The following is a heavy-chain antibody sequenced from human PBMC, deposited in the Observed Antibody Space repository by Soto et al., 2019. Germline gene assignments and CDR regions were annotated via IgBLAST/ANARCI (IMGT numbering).Heavy chain of an antibody. D-gene: IGHD6-13*01. CDR1: GYRLISYY. V-gene: IGHV1-46*01. CDR3: ARHTEQQPANYYFDY. J-gene: IGHJ4*02. CDR2: INPSGGST. Sequence: XFVKVACPPSGYRLISYYIHWVGHAAGEGLEWMGIINPSGGSTSYAQKFQGRVTMTRDTSTSTVYMELSSLRSEDTAVYHCARHTEQQPANYYFDYCGQGTLVTVSS.